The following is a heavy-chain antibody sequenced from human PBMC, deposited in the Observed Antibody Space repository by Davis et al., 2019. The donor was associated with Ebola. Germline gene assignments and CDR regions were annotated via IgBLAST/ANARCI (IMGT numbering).Heavy chain of an antibody. CDR3: ATASSDYHYYYAMDV. D-gene: IGHD3-22*01. CDR2: IIPILGIA. CDR1: GGTFSSYA. Sequence: AASVKVSCKASGGTFSSYAISWVRQAPGQGLEWMGRIIPILGIAKYAQKFQGRVTITADKSTSTAYLELSSLRSEDTAVYYCATASSDYHYYYAMDVWSQGTTVTVSS. V-gene: IGHV1-69*04. J-gene: IGHJ6*02.